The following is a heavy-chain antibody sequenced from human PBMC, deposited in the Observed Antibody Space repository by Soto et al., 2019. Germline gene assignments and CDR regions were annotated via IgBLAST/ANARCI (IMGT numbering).Heavy chain of an antibody. J-gene: IGHJ6*02. CDR3: ASGLPAMASSYYYYGMDV. CDR2: IIPIFGTA. V-gene: IGHV1-69*13. Sequence: SVKVSCKASRVTFSSYAISWVRHAPGKGLEWMGGIIPIFGTANYAQKFQGGVTITADESTSTAYMELSSLRSEDTAVYYCASGLPAMASSYYYYGMDVWGQGTTVTVSS. D-gene: IGHD5-18*01. CDR1: RVTFSSYA.